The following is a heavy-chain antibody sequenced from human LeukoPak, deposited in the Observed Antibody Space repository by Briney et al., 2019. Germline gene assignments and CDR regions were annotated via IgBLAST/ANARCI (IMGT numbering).Heavy chain of an antibody. V-gene: IGHV1-24*01. CDR1: GYTLTELS. J-gene: IGHJ4*02. D-gene: IGHD5-24*01. CDR2: FDPEDGET. Sequence: ASVKVSCKVSGYTLTELSMHWVRQAPGKGLEWMGGFDPEDGETIYAQKFQGRVTMTRDMSTSTVYMELSSLRSEDTAVYYCARDGRNGYISYWGQGTLVTVSS. CDR3: ARDGRNGYISY.